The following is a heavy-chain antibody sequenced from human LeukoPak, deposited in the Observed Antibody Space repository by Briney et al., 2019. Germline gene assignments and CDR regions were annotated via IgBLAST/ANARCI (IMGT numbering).Heavy chain of an antibody. CDR1: GGSFSGYY. CDR3: ARGYEYVWESYRYKGPGGY. J-gene: IGHJ4*02. CDR2: INHSGST. D-gene: IGHD3-16*02. Sequence: PSETLSLTCAVYGGSFSGYYWSWIRQPPGKGLEWIGEINHSGSTNYNPSLKSRVTISVDTSKNQFSLKLSSVTAADTAVYYCARGYEYVWESYRYKGPGGYWGQGPLVPVSS. V-gene: IGHV4-34*01.